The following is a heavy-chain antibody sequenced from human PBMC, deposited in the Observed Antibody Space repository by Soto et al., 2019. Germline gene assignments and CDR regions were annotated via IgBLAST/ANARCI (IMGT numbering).Heavy chain of an antibody. CDR3: ARDLQNLAFDY. Sequence: VGSLRLSCAASGFTFSSYSMNWVRQAPGKGLEWVSSISSSSSYIYYADSVKGRFTISRDNAKNSLYLQMNSLRAEDTAVYYCARDLQNLAFDYWGQGTLVTVSS. CDR2: ISSSSSYI. J-gene: IGHJ4*02. V-gene: IGHV3-21*01. CDR1: GFTFSSYS.